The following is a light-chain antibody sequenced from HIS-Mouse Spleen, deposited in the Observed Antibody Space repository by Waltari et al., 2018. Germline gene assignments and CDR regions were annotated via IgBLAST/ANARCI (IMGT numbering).Light chain of an antibody. J-gene: IGLJ3*02. CDR2: VGTGGVVG. V-gene: IGLV9-49*01. CDR1: SGYSNYK. CDR3: GADHGSGSNFVSWV. Sequence: QPVLTQPPSASASLGASVTLTCTLSSGYSNYKVDWYQQRPGKGPRFVMRVGTGGVVGSKEDGIPERFAVLGSGLNRYLTIKNIQEEDESDYHGGADHGSGSNFVSWVFGGGTKLTVL.